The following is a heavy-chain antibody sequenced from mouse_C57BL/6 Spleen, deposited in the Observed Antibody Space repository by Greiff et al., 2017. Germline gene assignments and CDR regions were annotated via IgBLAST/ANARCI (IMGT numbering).Heavy chain of an antibody. CDR2: ISSGGSYT. CDR1: GFTFSSYG. D-gene: IGHD4-1*01. Sequence: EVKLQESGGDLVKPGGSLKLSCAASGFTFSSYGMSWVRQTPDKRLEWVATISSGGSYTYYPDSVKGRFTISRDNAKNTLYLQMSSLKSEDTAMYYCARHRELGRGDYFDYWCQGTTLTVSS. CDR3: ARHRELGRGDYFDY. J-gene: IGHJ2*01. V-gene: IGHV5-6*01.